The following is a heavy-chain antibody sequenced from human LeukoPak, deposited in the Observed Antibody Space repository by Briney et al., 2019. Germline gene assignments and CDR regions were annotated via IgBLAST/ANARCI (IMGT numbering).Heavy chain of an antibody. D-gene: IGHD6-13*01. CDR2: IYYSGST. V-gene: IGHV4-59*01. Sequence: SETLSLTCTVSGGSISSCYWSWIRQPPGKGLEWIGYIYYSGSTNYNPSLKSRVTISVDTSKNQFSLKLSSVTAADTAVYYCARGDSSSWEYYFDYWGQGTLVTVSS. CDR3: ARGDSSSWEYYFDY. J-gene: IGHJ4*02. CDR1: GGSISSCY.